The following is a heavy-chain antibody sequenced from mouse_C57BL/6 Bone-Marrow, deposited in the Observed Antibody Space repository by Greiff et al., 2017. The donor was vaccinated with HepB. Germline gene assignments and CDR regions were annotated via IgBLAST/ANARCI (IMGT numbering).Heavy chain of an antibody. V-gene: IGHV2-4*01. CDR3: AKNHYYGSSGGLYYAMDY. CDR1: GFSLTSYG. D-gene: IGHD1-1*01. J-gene: IGHJ4*01. CDR2: IWSGGST. Sequence: QVQLQQSGPGLVQPSQSLSITCTVSGFSLTSYGVHWVRQPPGKGLEWLGVIWSGGSTDYNAAFISRLSISKDNSKSQVFFKMNSLQADDTAIYYCAKNHYYGSSGGLYYAMDYWGQGTSVTVSS.